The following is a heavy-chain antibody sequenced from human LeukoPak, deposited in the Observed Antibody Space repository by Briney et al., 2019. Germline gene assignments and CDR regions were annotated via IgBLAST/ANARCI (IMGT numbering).Heavy chain of an antibody. CDR2: IYPGDSDT. D-gene: IGHD3-10*01. V-gene: IGHV5-51*01. Sequence: GESLKISCKGSGYSFTSYWIGWVRQKAGKGLEWMGIIYPGDSDTRNSPSLQGQVIISVDKSISTAYLQWSSLKASDTAMYYCARSSHYYYGSGPLHAYYFDYWGQGTLVTVSS. CDR3: ARSSHYYYGSGPLHAYYFDY. J-gene: IGHJ4*02. CDR1: GYSFTSYW.